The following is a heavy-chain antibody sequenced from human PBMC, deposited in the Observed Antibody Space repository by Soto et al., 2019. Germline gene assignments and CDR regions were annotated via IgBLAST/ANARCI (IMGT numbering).Heavy chain of an antibody. CDR3: TLCMRGLDYYYYMDV. V-gene: IGHV3-66*01. CDR2: IYSCGST. CDR1: GFTVSSNY. Sequence: GGSLRLSCAASGFTVSSNYMSWVRQAPGKGLEWVSVIYSCGSTYYADSVKGRFTISRDNSKNTLYLQMNSLRAEDTAVYYCTLCMRGLDYYYYMDVWGKGTTVTVSS. D-gene: IGHD2-8*01. J-gene: IGHJ6*03.